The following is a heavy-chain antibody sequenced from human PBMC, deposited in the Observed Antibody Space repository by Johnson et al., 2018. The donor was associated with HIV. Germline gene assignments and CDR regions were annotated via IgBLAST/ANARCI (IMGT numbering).Heavy chain of an antibody. D-gene: IGHD3-3*01. CDR3: ASGAYYDFWSGLAHAFDF. V-gene: IGHV3-66*02. J-gene: IGHJ3*01. CDR1: GFTVSSNY. CDR2: IYSGGST. Sequence: VQLVESGGGLVQPGGSLRLSCAASGFTVSSNYMSWVRQAPGKGLEWVSVIYSGGSTYYADSVKGRFTISRDNSKNTLYLEMNSLRAEETAVYYCASGAYYDFWSGLAHAFDFWGQGTMVTVSS.